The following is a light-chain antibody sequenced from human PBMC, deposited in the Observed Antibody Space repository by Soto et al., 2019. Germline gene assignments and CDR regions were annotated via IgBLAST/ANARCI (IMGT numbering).Light chain of an antibody. Sequence: ELAPSPRTLSLSPGASATLSCRASQRVTSSHVAWYQQKPGQAPRRLIHGASTRATGIPDRFSGRGSGTDFTLTISRLDPEDFAVYYCQQYGDSPLTFGGGTKVENK. V-gene: IGKV3-20*01. CDR2: GAS. CDR1: QRVTSSH. J-gene: IGKJ4*01. CDR3: QQYGDSPLT.